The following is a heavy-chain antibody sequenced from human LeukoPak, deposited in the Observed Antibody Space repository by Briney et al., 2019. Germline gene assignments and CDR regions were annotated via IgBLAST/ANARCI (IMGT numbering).Heavy chain of an antibody. J-gene: IGHJ4*02. CDR2: IKDDGSDK. CDR3: ARHLLRGQNFDY. V-gene: IGHV3-7*01. CDR1: GFTFSDSW. Sequence: PGGSLRLSCGTSGFTFSDSWMSWFRQAPGQGLEWVASIKDDGSDKYYLDSVRGRVTISRDNAEDTLYLQPDDLRAEDTAVFYCARHLLRGQNFDYWGQGALVTVSS.